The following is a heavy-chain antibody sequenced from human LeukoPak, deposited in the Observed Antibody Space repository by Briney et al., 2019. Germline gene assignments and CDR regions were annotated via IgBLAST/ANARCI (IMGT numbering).Heavy chain of an antibody. J-gene: IGHJ4*02. D-gene: IGHD2-2*01. Sequence: SETLSLTRTVSGGSISSSSYYWGWIRQPPGKGLEWIGSIYYSGSTYYNPSLKSRVTISVDTSKNQFSLKLSSVTAADTAVYYCAREDIVVVPAEAFDYWGQGTLVTVSS. CDR2: IYYSGST. V-gene: IGHV4-39*02. CDR3: AREDIVVVPAEAFDY. CDR1: GGSISSSSYY.